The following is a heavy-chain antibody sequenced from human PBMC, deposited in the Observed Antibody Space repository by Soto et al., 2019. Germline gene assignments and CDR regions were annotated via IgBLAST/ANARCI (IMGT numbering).Heavy chain of an antibody. Sequence: SVKVSCKASGGTFSSYTISWVRQAPGQGLEWMGRIIPILGIANYAQKFQGRVTITADKSTSTAYMELSSLRSEDTAVYYCARGYYDSSGYGYYFDYWGQGTLVTVSS. CDR2: IIPILGIA. CDR3: ARGYYDSSGYGYYFDY. D-gene: IGHD3-22*01. V-gene: IGHV1-69*02. J-gene: IGHJ4*02. CDR1: GGTFSSYT.